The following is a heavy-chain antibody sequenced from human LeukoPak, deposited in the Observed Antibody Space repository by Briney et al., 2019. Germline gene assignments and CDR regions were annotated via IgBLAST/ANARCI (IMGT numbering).Heavy chain of an antibody. CDR2: ITPMFVTA. CDR3: ARDAAIYDSSAYYYLW. V-gene: IGHV1-69*13. CDR1: GGTFSRYA. Sequence: SVKVSCKASGGTFSRYAISWLRQAPGQGLGGMGGITPMFVTANYAHKFRGRVTITADESTRTAYMDLKSLKFEDTAVYYCARDAAIYDSSAYYYLWWGQGTLVTVSS. D-gene: IGHD3-22*01. J-gene: IGHJ4*02.